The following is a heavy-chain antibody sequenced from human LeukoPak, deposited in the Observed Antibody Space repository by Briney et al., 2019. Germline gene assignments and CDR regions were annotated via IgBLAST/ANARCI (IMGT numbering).Heavy chain of an antibody. CDR2: ISAYNGNT. Sequence: ASVKVSCTASGYPFDNFGLTWVRQAPGQGLEWLGWISAYNGNTHYAQKYRGRLPMTTDTSTASAYLELRSLKSDDTAVNYCARDRLDGDLTGESLYWGQGTLVTVSS. CDR1: GYPFDNFG. CDR3: ARDRLDGDLTGESLY. J-gene: IGHJ4*02. D-gene: IGHD4-17*01. V-gene: IGHV1-18*01.